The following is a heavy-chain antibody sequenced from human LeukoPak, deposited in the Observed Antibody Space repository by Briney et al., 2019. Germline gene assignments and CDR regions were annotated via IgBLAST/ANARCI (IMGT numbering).Heavy chain of an antibody. CDR3: ARDTRGESDY. J-gene: IGHJ4*02. CDR2: ISSSSDTI. CDR1: GFSFSSYS. D-gene: IGHD2-2*01. Sequence: GGSLRLSCAVSGFSFSSYSMNWVRQAPGKGLEWVSYISSSSDTIYYADSVKGRFTISRDNAKNSLYLQMNSLRAEDTAVYYCARDTRGESDYWGQGTLVTVSS. V-gene: IGHV3-48*04.